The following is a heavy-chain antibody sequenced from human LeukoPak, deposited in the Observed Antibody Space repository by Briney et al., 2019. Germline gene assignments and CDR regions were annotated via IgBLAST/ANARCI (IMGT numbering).Heavy chain of an antibody. D-gene: IGHD6-13*01. CDR3: ARLRFVIAAAPC. J-gene: IGHJ4*02. Sequence: SETLSLTCTVSGGSISSSSYYWGWIRQPPGKGLEWIGSIYYSGSTYYNPSLKSRVTISVDTSKNQFSLKLSSVTAADTAVYYCARLRFVIAAAPCWGQGTLVTVSS. CDR2: IYYSGST. V-gene: IGHV4-39*07. CDR1: GGSISSSSYY.